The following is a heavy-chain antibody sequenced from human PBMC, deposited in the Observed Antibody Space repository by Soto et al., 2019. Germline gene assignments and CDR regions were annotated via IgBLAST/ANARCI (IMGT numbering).Heavy chain of an antibody. CDR1: GYTLTELS. Sequence: ASVKVSCKVSGYTLTELSMHWVRQAPGKGLEWMGGFDPEDGETIYAQKFQGRVTMTEDTSTDTAYMELSSLRSEDTAVYYVSTAMLIVVAASSSTPGGKGTLATVP. CDR2: FDPEDGET. V-gene: IGHV1-24*01. CDR3: STAMLIVVAASSSTP. J-gene: IGHJ4*02. D-gene: IGHD3-22*01.